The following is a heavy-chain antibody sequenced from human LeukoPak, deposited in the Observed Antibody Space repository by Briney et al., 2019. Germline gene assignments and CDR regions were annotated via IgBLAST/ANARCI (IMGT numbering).Heavy chain of an antibody. CDR2: ISGSGGST. D-gene: IGHD1-26*01. CDR1: GFTFSSYG. J-gene: IGHJ4*02. Sequence: PGGSLRLSCAASGFTFSSYGMSWVRQAPGKGLEWVSVISGSGGSTYYADSVKGRFTISRDNSKNTLYLQMNSLRAEDTAVYYCAKSGSYFSDPFDYWGQGTLVTVSS. CDR3: AKSGSYFSDPFDY. V-gene: IGHV3-23*01.